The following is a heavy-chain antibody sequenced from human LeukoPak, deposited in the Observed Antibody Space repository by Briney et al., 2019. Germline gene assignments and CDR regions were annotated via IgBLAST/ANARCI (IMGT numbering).Heavy chain of an antibody. Sequence: SETLSLTCTVSGGSISSYYWSWIRQPPGKGLEWIGYIYYSGSTNYNPSLKSRVTISVDTSENQFSLKLSSVTAADTAVYYCAXAASVGTXXXWGXGXLVTXSS. V-gene: IGHV4-59*01. D-gene: IGHD1-26*01. J-gene: IGHJ4*01. CDR3: AXAASVGTXXX. CDR1: GGSISSYY. CDR2: IYYSGST.